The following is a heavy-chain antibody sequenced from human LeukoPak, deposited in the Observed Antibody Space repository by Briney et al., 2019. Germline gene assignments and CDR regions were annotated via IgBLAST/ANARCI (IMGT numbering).Heavy chain of an antibody. V-gene: IGHV3-21*04. CDR3: AKEGDTYYYDSSGYYPEYFQH. Sequence: GGSLRLSCAASGFTFSSYSMNWVRQAPGKGLEWVSSISSSSSYIHYADSVKGRFTISRDNAKNSLYLQMNSLRAEDTAVYYCAKEGDTYYYDSSGYYPEYFQHWGQGTLVTVSS. CDR2: ISSSSSYI. J-gene: IGHJ1*01. D-gene: IGHD3-22*01. CDR1: GFTFSSYS.